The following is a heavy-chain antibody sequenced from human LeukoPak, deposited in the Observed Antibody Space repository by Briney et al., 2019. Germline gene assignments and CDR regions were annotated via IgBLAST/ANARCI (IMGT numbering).Heavy chain of an antibody. CDR1: GFTFSSYG. CDR2: ISYDGSNK. D-gene: IGHD3-10*01. V-gene: IGHV3-30*18. Sequence: PGRSLRLSCAASGFTFSSYGMHWVRQAPGKGLEWVAVISYDGSNKYYADSVKGRFTISRDNSKNTLYLQMNSLRAEDTAVYYCAKENLEAPFYGSGSYLDYWGQGTLVTVSS. J-gene: IGHJ4*02. CDR3: AKENLEAPFYGSGSYLDY.